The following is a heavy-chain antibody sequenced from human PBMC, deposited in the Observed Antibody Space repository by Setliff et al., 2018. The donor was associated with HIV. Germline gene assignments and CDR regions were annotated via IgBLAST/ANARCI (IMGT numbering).Heavy chain of an antibody. D-gene: IGHD3-10*01. J-gene: IGHJ4*02. V-gene: IGHV1-2*06. CDR2: ISPNSGAT. Sequence: ASVKVSCKASGYRFPYYIHWIRQAPGQGLDWMGRISPNSGATDSEQRFQGRVTMTADTSISTAYLELNRLKSDDAAAYFCAGTRGLTERALDFWGQGTLVTVSS. CDR3: AGTRGLTERALDF. CDR1: GYRFPYY.